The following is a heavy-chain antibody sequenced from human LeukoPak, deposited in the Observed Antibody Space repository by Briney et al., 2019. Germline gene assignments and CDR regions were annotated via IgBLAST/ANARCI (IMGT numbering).Heavy chain of an antibody. CDR3: ARGIAVAGTGEFDY. CDR1: GGTFSSYA. CDR2: IIPIFGTA. Sequence: GASVKVSCKASGGTFSSYAISWVRQAPGQGREWMGGIIPIFGTANYAQKFQGRVTITTDESTSTAYMELSSLRSEDTAVYYCARGIAVAGTGEFDYWGQGTLVTVSS. D-gene: IGHD6-19*01. V-gene: IGHV1-69*05. J-gene: IGHJ4*02.